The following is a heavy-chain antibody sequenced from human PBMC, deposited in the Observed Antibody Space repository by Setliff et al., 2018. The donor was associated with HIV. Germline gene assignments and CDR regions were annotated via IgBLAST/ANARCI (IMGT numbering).Heavy chain of an antibody. CDR3: ARGQKMYLMITMLGGYYYYHMDV. V-gene: IGHV1-69*06. D-gene: IGHD3-10*02. J-gene: IGHJ6*02. CDR1: GDPFTSYV. Sequence: ASVKVSCKASGDPFTSYVISWVRQAPGQGLEWMGGIVLMSNTADYAPKFQGRVTITADKSTSTAYMELSSLRSEDTAVYYCARGQKMYLMITMLGGYYYYHMDVWGQGTTVTVSS. CDR2: IVLMSNTA.